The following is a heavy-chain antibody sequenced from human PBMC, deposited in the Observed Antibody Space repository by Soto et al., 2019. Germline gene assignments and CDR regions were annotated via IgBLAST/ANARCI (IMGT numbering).Heavy chain of an antibody. D-gene: IGHD6-13*01. Sequence: ASVKVSCKASGYTFTSYDINWVRQATGQGLEWMGWMNPNSGNTGYAQKFQGRVTMTRNTSISTAYMELSSLRSEDTAVYYCARIAAAGTNFDYWGQGTLVTVSS. CDR2: MNPNSGNT. CDR3: ARIAAAGTNFDY. J-gene: IGHJ4*02. V-gene: IGHV1-8*01. CDR1: GYTFTSYD.